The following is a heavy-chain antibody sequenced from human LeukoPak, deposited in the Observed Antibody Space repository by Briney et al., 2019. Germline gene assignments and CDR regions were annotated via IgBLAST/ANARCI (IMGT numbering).Heavy chain of an antibody. V-gene: IGHV3-23*01. CDR2: ISGSGGST. D-gene: IGHD6-13*01. Sequence: GGSQRLSCAASGFTFSSYAMSWVRQAPGKGLEWVSAISGSGGSTYYADSVKGRFTISRDNSKNTLYLQMDSLRAEDTAVYYCAKRVRYSSSWYYFDYWGQGTLVTVSS. CDR1: GFTFSSYA. J-gene: IGHJ4*02. CDR3: AKRVRYSSSWYYFDY.